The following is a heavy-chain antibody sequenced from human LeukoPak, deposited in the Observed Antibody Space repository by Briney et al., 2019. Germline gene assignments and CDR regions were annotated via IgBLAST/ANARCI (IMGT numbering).Heavy chain of an antibody. Sequence: ASVKVSCKASRYTFTGYYIHWVRQAPGLGLEWMGWINPRSGGTNYAQKFQGRVTMTRDTSINTAYMELSRLRSGDTAVYYCARGGDYYDSSGYYDDAFDIWGQGTMVTVSS. CDR1: RYTFTGYY. CDR2: INPRSGGT. J-gene: IGHJ3*02. D-gene: IGHD3-22*01. V-gene: IGHV1-2*02. CDR3: ARGGDYYDSSGYYDDAFDI.